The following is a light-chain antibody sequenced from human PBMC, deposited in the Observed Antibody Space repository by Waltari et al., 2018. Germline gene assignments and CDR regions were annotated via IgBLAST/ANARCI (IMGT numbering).Light chain of an antibody. J-gene: IGLJ3*02. CDR3: SSYAGRVV. V-gene: IGLV2-23*02. CDR1: SSDIGAYNF. Sequence: QSALTQPASVSGSRGQSITISCTGSSSDIGAYNFVSWYQHHPGKVPKLLIYGVNNRPSGGSSRFTGAKSANPASSRISGQQAADYEDYSCSSYAGRVVFGAGTKLTVL. CDR2: GVN.